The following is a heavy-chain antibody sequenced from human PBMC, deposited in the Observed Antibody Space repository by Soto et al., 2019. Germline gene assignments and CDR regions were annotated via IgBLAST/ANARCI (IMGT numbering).Heavy chain of an antibody. D-gene: IGHD5-12*01. CDR1: GFTFTDYA. CDR2: ISASGASI. Sequence: EEQLLESGGDLVQPGGSLRLSCAASGFTFTDYAMSWIRQAPGQGLEWVAGISASGASIHYADSVKGRFIVSRDNSNNALYLQMNSLRVEDTAMYYCTNDWVVVSTIPHQWGQGTRVTVSS. V-gene: IGHV3-23*01. J-gene: IGHJ4*02. CDR3: TNDWVVVSTIPHQ.